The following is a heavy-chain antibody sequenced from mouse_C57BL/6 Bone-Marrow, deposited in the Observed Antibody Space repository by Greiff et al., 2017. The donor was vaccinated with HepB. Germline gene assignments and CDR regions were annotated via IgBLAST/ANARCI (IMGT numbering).Heavy chain of an antibody. V-gene: IGHV5-17*01. D-gene: IGHD5-1-1*01. J-gene: IGHJ3*01. Sequence: EVHLVESGGGLVKPGGSLKLSCAASGFTFSDYGMHWVRQAPEKGLEWVAYISSGSSTIYYADTVKGRFTISRDNAKNTLFLQMTSLRSEDTAMYYCARTYPGFAYWGQGTLVTVSA. CDR3: ARTYPGFAY. CDR2: ISSGSSTI. CDR1: GFTFSDYG.